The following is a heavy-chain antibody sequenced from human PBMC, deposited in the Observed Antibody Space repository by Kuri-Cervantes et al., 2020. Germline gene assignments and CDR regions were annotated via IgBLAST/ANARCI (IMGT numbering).Heavy chain of an antibody. J-gene: IGHJ6*03. V-gene: IGHV3-23*01. CDR2: ITGSGGTT. D-gene: IGHD2-2*01. CDR3: ARRALSSFYYYYMDV. CDR1: GFTFSSYA. Sequence: GGSLRLSCAASGFTFSSYAMSWVRQAPGKGLEWVSTITGSGGTTYYADSVKGRFTISRDNVKNSLYLQMNSLRAEDTAVYYCARRALSSFYYYYMDVWGKGTTVTVSS.